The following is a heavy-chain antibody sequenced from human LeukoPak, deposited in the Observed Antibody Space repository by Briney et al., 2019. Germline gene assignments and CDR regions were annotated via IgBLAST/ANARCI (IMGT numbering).Heavy chain of an antibody. CDR3: SRTGRHGVFDY. CDR1: GGTFSSYA. Sequence: SVKVSCKASGGTFSSYAISWVRQAPGQGLEWMGGIIPIFGTANYAQKFQGRVTITADESTSTAYMELSSLRSEDTAVYYCSRTGRHGVFDYWGQGTLITVSS. CDR2: IIPIFGTA. D-gene: IGHD1-14*01. V-gene: IGHV1-69*13. J-gene: IGHJ4*02.